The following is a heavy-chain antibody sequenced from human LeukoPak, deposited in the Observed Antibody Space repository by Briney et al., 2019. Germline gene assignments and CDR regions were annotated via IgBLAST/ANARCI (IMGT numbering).Heavy chain of an antibody. Sequence: SETLSLTCTVSGGSISSSSYYWGWIRQPPGKGLEWIGSIYYSGSTYYNPSLKSRVTISVDTSKNQFSLKLTSVTAADTAVYYCAREGPVVESGSLSKSLGYWGQGILVTVSS. CDR1: GGSISSSSYY. CDR2: IYYSGST. CDR3: AREGPVVESGSLSKSLGY. J-gene: IGHJ4*02. V-gene: IGHV4-39*02. D-gene: IGHD3-10*01.